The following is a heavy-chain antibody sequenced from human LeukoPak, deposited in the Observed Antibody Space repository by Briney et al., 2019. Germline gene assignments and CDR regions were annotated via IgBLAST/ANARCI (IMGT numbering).Heavy chain of an antibody. D-gene: IGHD2-2*01. CDR3: ARAWCSSTSCQGAFDI. CDR2: INHSGST. V-gene: IGHV4-34*01. Sequence: TSETLSLTCAVYGGSFSGYYWNWIRQPPGKGLEWIGEINHSGSTNYNPSLKSRVTISVDTSKNQFSLKLSSVTAADTAVYYCARAWCSSTSCQGAFDIWGQGTMVTVSS. J-gene: IGHJ3*02. CDR1: GGSFSGYY.